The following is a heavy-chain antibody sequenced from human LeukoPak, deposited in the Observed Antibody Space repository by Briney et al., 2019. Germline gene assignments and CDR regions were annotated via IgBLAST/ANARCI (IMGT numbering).Heavy chain of an antibody. V-gene: IGHV3-48*04. CDR1: GFTFSSYS. D-gene: IGHD4/OR15-4a*01. CDR3: AGAMTRDYGMDV. J-gene: IGHJ6*02. Sequence: GGSLRLSCAASGFTFSSYSMNWVRQAPGKGLEWVSFISIGGTTIYYADSVKGRFTISRDNAKNSLYLQVNSLRAEDTAVYYCAGAMTRDYGMDVWGQGTTVTVSS. CDR2: ISIGGTTI.